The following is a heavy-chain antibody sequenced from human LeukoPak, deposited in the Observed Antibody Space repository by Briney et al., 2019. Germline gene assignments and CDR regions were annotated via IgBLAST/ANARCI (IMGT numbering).Heavy chain of an antibody. CDR1: GFTFSSYG. CDR3: AKEKYRGYSYGSGDY. J-gene: IGHJ4*02. Sequence: GGSLRLSCAASGFTFSSYGMHWVRQAPGKGLEWVAVISCDGRNKYFADSVKGRFTISRDNSKNTLYLQMNSLRAGDTAVYYCAKEKYRGYSYGSGDYWGQGTLVTVSS. D-gene: IGHD5-18*01. CDR2: ISCDGRNK. V-gene: IGHV3-30*18.